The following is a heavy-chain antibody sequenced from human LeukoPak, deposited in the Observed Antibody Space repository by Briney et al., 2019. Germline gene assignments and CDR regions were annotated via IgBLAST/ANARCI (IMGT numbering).Heavy chain of an antibody. CDR2: VYISGTT. Sequence: PSETLSLTRTVSGGSISTYSWSWIRQAAGKRLAWIGRVYISGTTTYNPSLQRRVTISVDTSNKQLSLHLRSVSAPDTAGCVCAGEVANHYEISGYYCYYYYMDVWGNGTTVTVSS. V-gene: IGHV4-4*07. CDR1: GGSISTYS. J-gene: IGHJ6*03. CDR3: AGEVANHYEISGYYCYYYYMDV. D-gene: IGHD3-22*01.